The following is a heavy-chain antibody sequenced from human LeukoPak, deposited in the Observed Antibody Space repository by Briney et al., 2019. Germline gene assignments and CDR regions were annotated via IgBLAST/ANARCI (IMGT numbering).Heavy chain of an antibody. CDR2: IDGSGGST. J-gene: IGHJ4*02. CDR3: AKRMTPTGSFDY. D-gene: IGHD1-1*01. V-gene: IGHV3-23*01. CDR1: GFTFSSYA. Sequence: SGGSLRLSCAASGFTFSSYAVSWVRQAPGKGLVWVSAIDGSGGSTFYADSVKGRFTISRDNSKSTLYLQMNSLRAEDAAVYYCAKRMTPTGSFDYWGLGTLVTVSS.